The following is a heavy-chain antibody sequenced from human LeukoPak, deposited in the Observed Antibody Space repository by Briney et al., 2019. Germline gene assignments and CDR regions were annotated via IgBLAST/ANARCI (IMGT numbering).Heavy chain of an antibody. V-gene: IGHV1-2*02. CDR1: GYTFTAYH. CDR3: ARVHMGDYGMDV. Sequence: ASVKVSCKASGYTFTAYHIHWVRLAPGQGLEWMGYISDRGTPKSAQKFQDRVTVTRDTSITTAYMELNRLKSDDSAVYYCARVHMGDYGMDVWGQGTTVTVSS. CDR2: ISDRGTP. J-gene: IGHJ6*02.